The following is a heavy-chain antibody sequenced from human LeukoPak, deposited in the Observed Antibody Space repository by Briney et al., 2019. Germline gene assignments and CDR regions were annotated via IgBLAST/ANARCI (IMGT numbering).Heavy chain of an antibody. CDR1: GGSFSGYY. J-gene: IGHJ4*02. D-gene: IGHD3-22*01. Sequence: SETLSLTCAVYGGSFSGYYWSWIRQPPGKGLEWIGEINHSGTTNYNPSLKSRVTMSVDTSKNQFYLKLSSLTAADTAVYYCARRDDSSGYHKIFDYWGPGTLVTVSS. CDR3: ARRDDSSGYHKIFDY. V-gene: IGHV4-34*01. CDR2: INHSGTT.